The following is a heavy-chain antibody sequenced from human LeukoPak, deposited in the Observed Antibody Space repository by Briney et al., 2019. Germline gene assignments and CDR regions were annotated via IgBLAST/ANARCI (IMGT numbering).Heavy chain of an antibody. J-gene: IGHJ3*02. D-gene: IGHD2-2*01. CDR2: ISSSGSTI. CDR3: ARVRVIVVVPAAYRSGRDAFDI. Sequence: PGGSLRLSCAASGFTFSDYYMSWIRQAPGKGLEWVSYISSSGSTIYYADSVEGRFTISRDNAKNSLYLQMNSLRAEDTAVYYCARVRVIVVVPAAYRSGRDAFDIWGQGTMVTVSS. V-gene: IGHV3-11*01. CDR1: GFTFSDYY.